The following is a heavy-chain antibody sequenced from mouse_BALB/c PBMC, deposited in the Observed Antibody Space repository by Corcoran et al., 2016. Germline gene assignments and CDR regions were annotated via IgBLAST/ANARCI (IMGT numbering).Heavy chain of an antibody. CDR3: ASRTGTRGYFDY. Sequence: EVQLQQSGAELVKPGASVKLSCTASGFNIKDTYMHWVKQRPEQGLEWIGRIDPANGNTKYDPKFQGKATITADTSSNTAYLQLSSLTSEDTAVYYCASRTGTRGYFDYWGQGTTLTVSS. CDR1: GFNIKDTY. J-gene: IGHJ2*01. D-gene: IGHD4-1*01. V-gene: IGHV14-3*02. CDR2: IDPANGNT.